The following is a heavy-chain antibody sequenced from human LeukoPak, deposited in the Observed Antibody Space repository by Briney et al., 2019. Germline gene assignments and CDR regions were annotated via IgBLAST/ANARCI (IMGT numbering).Heavy chain of an antibody. V-gene: IGHV4-38-2*02. J-gene: IGHJ4*02. CDR3: ASSGSGYYFDY. CDR2: IYHSGST. Sequence: SETLSLTCTVSGYSISSGYYWGWIRQPPGKGLEWIGSIYHSGSTNYNPSLKSRVTISVDTSKNQFSLKLSSVTAADTAVYYCASSGSGYYFDYWGQGTLVTVSS. D-gene: IGHD6-19*01. CDR1: GYSISSGYY.